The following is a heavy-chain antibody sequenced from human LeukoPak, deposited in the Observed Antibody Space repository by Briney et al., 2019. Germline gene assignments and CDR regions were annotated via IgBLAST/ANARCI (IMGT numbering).Heavy chain of an antibody. Sequence: GGSLRLSCAASGFTFSSYAMHWVRQAPGKGLEWVAVISYDGSNKYYADSVKGRFTISRDNSRNTLYLQMNSLRAEDTAVYYCARERSSVTAYNWFDPWGQGTLVTVSS. CDR3: ARERSSVTAYNWFDP. CDR1: GFTFSSYA. CDR2: ISYDGSNK. V-gene: IGHV3-30*01. J-gene: IGHJ5*02. D-gene: IGHD2-21*02.